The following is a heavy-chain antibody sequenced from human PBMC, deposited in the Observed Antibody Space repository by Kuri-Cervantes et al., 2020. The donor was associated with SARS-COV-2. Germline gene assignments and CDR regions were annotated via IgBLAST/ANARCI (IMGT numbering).Heavy chain of an antibody. CDR2: IYTSGST. V-gene: IGHV4-4*07. Sequence: SETLSLTCTVSGGSISSYYWSWIRQPAGKGLEWIGRIYTSGSTNYNPSLKSRVTMSVDTSKNQFSLKLSSVTAADTAVYYCARVPSWGYIDAFDIWGQGTMVTVSS. J-gene: IGHJ3*02. D-gene: IGHD1-1*01. CDR1: GGSISSYY. CDR3: ARVPSWGYIDAFDI.